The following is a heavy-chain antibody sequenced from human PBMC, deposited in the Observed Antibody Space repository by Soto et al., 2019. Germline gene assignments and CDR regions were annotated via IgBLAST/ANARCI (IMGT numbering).Heavy chain of an antibody. CDR3: ARTVGWIDP. CDR1: GDSVSSNSAA. V-gene: IGHV6-1*01. D-gene: IGHD2-15*01. CDR2: TYYRSKWYK. J-gene: IGHJ5*02. Sequence: SQTLSLTCAISGDSVSSNSAAWNWIRQSPSRGLEWLGRTYYRSKWYKEYAASVRGRITINPDTSKNQFSLQLTSVSPEDTAVYYCARTVGWIDPWGQGTPVTVSS.